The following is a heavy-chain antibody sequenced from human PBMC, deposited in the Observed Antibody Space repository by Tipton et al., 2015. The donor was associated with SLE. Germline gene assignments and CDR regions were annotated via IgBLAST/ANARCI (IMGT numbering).Heavy chain of an antibody. CDR2: IKQDGSEK. V-gene: IGHV3-7*03. Sequence: SLRLSCAASGFTFSSYWMSWVRQAPGKGLEWVANIKQDGSEKYYVDSVKGRFTISRDNAKNSLYLQMNSLRAEDTAVYYCARVWYYDSSGYYYVGYYGMDVWGQGTTVTVSS. CDR3: ARVWYYDSSGYYYVGYYGMDV. CDR1: GFTFSSYW. D-gene: IGHD3-22*01. J-gene: IGHJ6*02.